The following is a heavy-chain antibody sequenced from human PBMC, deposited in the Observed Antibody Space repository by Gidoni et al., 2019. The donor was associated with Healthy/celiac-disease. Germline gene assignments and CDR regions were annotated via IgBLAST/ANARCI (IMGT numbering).Heavy chain of an antibody. Sequence: EVQLLESGGGLVQPGGSLRLSCAASGFTFSSYAMSWVRQAPGKGLELVSAISGSGGSTSYADSLQGRFTISRDNSKNTLYLQMHSLRAEDTAVYYCAKEFLTYDFWSGYSHPFADWGQGTLVTVSS. CDR3: AKEFLTYDFWSGYSHPFAD. D-gene: IGHD3-3*01. J-gene: IGHJ4*02. V-gene: IGHV3-23*01. CDR1: GFTFSSYA. CDR2: ISGSGGST.